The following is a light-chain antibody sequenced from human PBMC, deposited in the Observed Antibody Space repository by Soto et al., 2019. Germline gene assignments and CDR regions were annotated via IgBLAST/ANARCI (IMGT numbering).Light chain of an antibody. CDR1: QRASRQY. CDR3: QDFDSPQWT. Sequence: VLTQSPDTLSLSPGDRATLSCRANQRASRQYLSWYQQRPGQPPRLHIYSVSMRADGVPDRFSGSGSGSEFTLTINSLEPEDFAVYYCQDFDSPQWTFGQGTKIE. V-gene: IGKV3-20*01. J-gene: IGKJ1*01. CDR2: SVS.